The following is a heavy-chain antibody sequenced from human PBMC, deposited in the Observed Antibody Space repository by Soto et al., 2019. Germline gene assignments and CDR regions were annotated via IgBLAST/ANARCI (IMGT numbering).Heavy chain of an antibody. CDR2: ISYDGSNK. CDR1: GFTFSSYA. Sequence: GGSLRLSCAASGFTFSSYAMHWVRQAPGKGLEWVAVISYDGSNKYYADSVKGRFTISRDNSKNTLYLQMNSLRAEDTAVYYCARDSYGDYARGIDYWGQGTLVTVSS. V-gene: IGHV3-30-3*01. D-gene: IGHD4-17*01. J-gene: IGHJ4*02. CDR3: ARDSYGDYARGIDY.